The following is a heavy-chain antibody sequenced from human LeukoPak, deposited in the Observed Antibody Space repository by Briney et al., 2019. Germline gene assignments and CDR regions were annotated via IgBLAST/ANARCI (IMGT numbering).Heavy chain of an antibody. CDR2: ISSNGGST. J-gene: IGHJ4*02. CDR3: VRDHAGDY. CDR1: GFTFSSYT. V-gene: IGHV3-64D*06. Sequence: GGSLRLSCSASGFTFSSYTIHWVRQAPGKGLEYVSGISSNGGSTYYADSVKGRFTISRDNSKSTLYLQMSSLRGDDTALCYCVRDHAGDYWGQGTLVTVSS.